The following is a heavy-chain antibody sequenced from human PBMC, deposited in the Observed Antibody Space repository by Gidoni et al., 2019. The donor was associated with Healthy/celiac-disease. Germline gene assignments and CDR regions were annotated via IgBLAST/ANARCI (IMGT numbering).Heavy chain of an antibody. Sequence: QVQLQESGPGLVKPSGTLSLTCAVSGGSISRSSWWSWVRQPPGKGLEWIGEIYHSGSTNYNPSLKSRVTISVDKSKNQFSLKLSSVTAADTAVYYCARLGGSYISPEYYFDFWGQGTLVTVSS. D-gene: IGHD1-26*01. CDR3: ARLGGSYISPEYYFDF. CDR2: IYHSGST. J-gene: IGHJ4*02. V-gene: IGHV4-4*02. CDR1: GGSISRSSW.